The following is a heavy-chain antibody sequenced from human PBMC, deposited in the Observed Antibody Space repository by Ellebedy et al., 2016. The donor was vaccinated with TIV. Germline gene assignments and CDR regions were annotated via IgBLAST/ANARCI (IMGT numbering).Heavy chain of an antibody. V-gene: IGHV3-74*01. J-gene: IGHJ3*02. CDR1: GFTFSGYW. D-gene: IGHD4-17*01. CDR2: INNDGIST. Sequence: GGSLRLSCAGSGFTFSGYWIHWVRQAPGKGLVWVSRINNDGISTIYADSVKGRFTISRDNAKNSLYLQMNSLRAEDTAVYYCARTTVTTAGAFDIWGQGTMVTVSS. CDR3: ARTTVTTAGAFDI.